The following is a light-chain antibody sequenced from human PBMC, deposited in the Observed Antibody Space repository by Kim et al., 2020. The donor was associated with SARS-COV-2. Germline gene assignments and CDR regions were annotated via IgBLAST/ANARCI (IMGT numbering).Light chain of an antibody. CDR2: GAS. Sequence: EIVLTQSPGTLSLSPGERATLSCRASQSVGSSYLAWYQQKPGQAPRLLIYGASSRATGIPDRFSGSGSGTDFTLTISRLEPEDFAVYYCHHYGNSPSTFGQGTKVDIK. V-gene: IGKV3-20*01. CDR3: HHYGNSPST. J-gene: IGKJ2*02. CDR1: QSVGSSY.